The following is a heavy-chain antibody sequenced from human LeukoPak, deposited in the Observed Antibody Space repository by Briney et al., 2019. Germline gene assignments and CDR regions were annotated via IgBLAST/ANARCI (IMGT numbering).Heavy chain of an antibody. CDR1: RYTFTSYY. Sequence: ASVKVSCKASRYTFTSYYMHWVRQAPGQGLEWMGIINPSGGSTSYAQKFQGRVTMTRDTSTSTVYMELSSLRSEDTAVYYCARGVSSGWYGGPTYYGMDVWGQGTTVTVSS. CDR2: INPSGGST. D-gene: IGHD6-19*01. CDR3: ARGVSSGWYGGPTYYGMDV. V-gene: IGHV1-46*01. J-gene: IGHJ6*02.